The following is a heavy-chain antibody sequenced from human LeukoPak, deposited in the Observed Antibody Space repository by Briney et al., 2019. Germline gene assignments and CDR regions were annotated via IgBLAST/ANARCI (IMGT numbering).Heavy chain of an antibody. Sequence: GGSLTLSCAASGFTFTPYWMTWVPQSPGKAGEWVANIKSDGSQKNYVDPVKGRFTISRDNAKNPVYLQMNSLRGEDTAIYYWAREEWVAADWGQGTLVTVSS. V-gene: IGHV3-7*01. D-gene: IGHD6-25*01. CDR2: IKSDGSQK. CDR1: GFTFTPYW. CDR3: AREEWVAAD. J-gene: IGHJ4*02.